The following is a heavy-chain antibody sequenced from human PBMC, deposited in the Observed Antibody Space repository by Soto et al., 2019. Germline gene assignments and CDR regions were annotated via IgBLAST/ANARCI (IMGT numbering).Heavy chain of an antibody. CDR2: VSGDGSST. D-gene: IGHD1-7*01. CDR1: EFTFRSYW. Sequence: EVQLVDSGGGLVQPGGSLRLSCAASEFTFRSYWMHWVRQSPGKGLVWVSRVSGDGSSTNYADSVEGRFTISRDNAQNTVYLQIDSLRAEDTAVYYCARSLPGTYGAFDLWGQGTMVTVSS. CDR3: ARSLPGTYGAFDL. J-gene: IGHJ3*01. V-gene: IGHV3-74*01.